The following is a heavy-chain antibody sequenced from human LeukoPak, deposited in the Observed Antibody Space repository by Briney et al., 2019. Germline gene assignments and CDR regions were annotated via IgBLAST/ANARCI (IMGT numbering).Heavy chain of an antibody. CDR2: IFYSGST. D-gene: IGHD3-10*01. V-gene: IGHV4-39*01. CDR1: GGSISSSTYL. Sequence: PSETLSLTCTVSGGSISSSTYLWGWIRQPPGEGLEWIGSIFYSGSTYYSPSLKSRVTVSVDTSNNQFSLRLSSVTAADTAVYFCARQRVIISYFDYWGQGALVTVSS. J-gene: IGHJ4*02. CDR3: ARQRVIISYFDY.